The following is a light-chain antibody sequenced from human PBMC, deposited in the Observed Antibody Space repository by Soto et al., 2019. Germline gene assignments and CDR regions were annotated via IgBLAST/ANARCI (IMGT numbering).Light chain of an antibody. CDR1: HDITSY. Sequence: DIQMTQSPSSLSASVGDRVTITCQASHDITSYLNWYQHKPGKAPKLRIYDAYILEAGVPSRFSGSGSGTDFTFTISSLQPEDVATYYCQKCDYLPIFGPGTTVDFK. V-gene: IGKV1-33*01. CDR3: QKCDYLPI. J-gene: IGKJ3*01. CDR2: DAY.